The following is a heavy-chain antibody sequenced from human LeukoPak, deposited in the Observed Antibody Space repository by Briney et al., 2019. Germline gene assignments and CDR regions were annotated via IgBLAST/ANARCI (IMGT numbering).Heavy chain of an antibody. CDR3: ARDRTPPSFYYYYGMDV. D-gene: IGHD1-14*01. CDR2: IYYNGNT. CDR1: GGSINNYY. V-gene: IGHV4-59*01. J-gene: IGHJ6*02. Sequence: SETLSLTCTLSGGSINNYYWSWIRQPPGKGLEWIGYIYYNGNTNYNPSLKSRVTISVDTSKNQFSLKLSSVTAADTAVYYCARDRTPPSFYYYYGMDVWGQGTTVTVSS.